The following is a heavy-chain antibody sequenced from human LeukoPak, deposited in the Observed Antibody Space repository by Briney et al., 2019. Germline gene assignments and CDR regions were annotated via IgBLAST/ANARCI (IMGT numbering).Heavy chain of an antibody. CDR2: IRSKAYGGTT. J-gene: IGHJ3*02. D-gene: IGHD2-21*01. Sequence: GGSLRLSCTASGFTFGDYAMSWFRQAPGKGLEWVGFIRSKAYGGTTEYAASVKGRFTISRDDSKSIAYLQMNSLKTEDTAVYYCTRDVRILWWPDAFDIWGQGTMVTVSS. CDR1: GFTFGDYA. CDR3: TRDVRILWWPDAFDI. V-gene: IGHV3-49*03.